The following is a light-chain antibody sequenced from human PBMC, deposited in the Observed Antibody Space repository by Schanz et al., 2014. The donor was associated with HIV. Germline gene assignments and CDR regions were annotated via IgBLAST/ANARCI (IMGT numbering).Light chain of an antibody. CDR3: GTWDSGLSLVL. CDR1: AFNIGQNY. CDR2: VTH. J-gene: IGLJ2*01. V-gene: IGLV1-51*01. Sequence: QSVLTQPPSVSAAPGQRVTISCAGSAFNIGQNYVSWFQQFPGTAPKLLIYVTHQRPSEIPDRFSGSKSGTSATLGITGLQTGDEADFYCGTWDSGLSLVLFGGGTKVTVL.